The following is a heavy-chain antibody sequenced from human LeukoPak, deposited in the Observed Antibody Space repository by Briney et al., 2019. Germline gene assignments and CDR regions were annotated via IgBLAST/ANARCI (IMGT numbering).Heavy chain of an antibody. CDR1: GYTFTSYG. D-gene: IGHD6-19*01. J-gene: IGHJ4*02. CDR2: ISAYNGNT. Sequence: ASVKVSCKASGYTFTSYGISWVRQAPGQGLEWMGWISAYNGNTNYALKLQGRVTMTTDTSTSTAYMELRSLRSDDTAVYYCARLDSSGWLNDYWGQGTLVTVSS. CDR3: ARLDSSGWLNDY. V-gene: IGHV1-18*01.